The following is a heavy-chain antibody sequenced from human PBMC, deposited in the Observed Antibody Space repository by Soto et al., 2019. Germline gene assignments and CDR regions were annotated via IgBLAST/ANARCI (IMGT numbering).Heavy chain of an antibody. J-gene: IGHJ4*02. CDR2: IYHTGRD. CDR3: ARFNHVQYYFDC. V-gene: IGHV4-59*02. Sequence: SERLSLTCIVYSASVTSYYWSCIRQPQGRGLEWIGYIYHTGRDNYNPSLKSRVTISVDTSKNHFSLNLTYVTAAHTALYFCARFNHVQYYFDCWGQGTLLTFSS. CDR1: SASVTSYY. D-gene: IGHD6-6*01.